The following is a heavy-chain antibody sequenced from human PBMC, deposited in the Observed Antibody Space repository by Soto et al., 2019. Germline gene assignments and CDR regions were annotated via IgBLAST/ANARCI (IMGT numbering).Heavy chain of an antibody. V-gene: IGHV4-31*03. CDR1: GGSISSGGYY. CDR3: AIDALQYSSSPDWYYP. CDR2: IYYSGST. J-gene: IGHJ5*02. D-gene: IGHD6-6*01. Sequence: PSETLSLTCTVSGGSISSGGYYWSWIRQHPGKGLEWIGYIYYSGSTYYNPSLKSRVTISVDTSKNQFSLKLSSVTAADTAVYYCAIDALQYSSSPDWYYPWGLGTLGTVSS.